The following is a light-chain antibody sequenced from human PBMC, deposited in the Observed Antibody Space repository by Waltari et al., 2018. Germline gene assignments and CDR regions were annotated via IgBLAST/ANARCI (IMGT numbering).Light chain of an antibody. J-gene: IGLJ2*01. CDR3: SSYASSPPHVV. CDR1: SSDAGGYKS. CDR2: DVF. Sequence: QSALTQPASVSASPGQSISIPCTGISSDAGGYKSVSWYQHHPGKAPKLLIYDVFNRPSGVSNRFSGSKSGNAASLAISGLQAEDEGVYYCSSYASSPPHVVFGAGTKLTVL. V-gene: IGLV2-14*03.